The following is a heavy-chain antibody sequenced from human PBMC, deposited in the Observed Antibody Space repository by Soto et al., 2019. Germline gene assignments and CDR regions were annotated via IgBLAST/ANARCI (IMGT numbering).Heavy chain of an antibody. CDR3: ASRERVDAFDV. J-gene: IGHJ3*01. CDR2: IVPIFGSI. Sequence: QVQLVQSGAEVKKPGSSVKVSCKASGGTFSNYGITWVRQAPGQGLEWMGGIVPIFGSINLAQKFRGRLTIKPDKSTSTVYMELNSLTSEDTAVYYCASRERVDAFDVWGQGKMVTVSS. D-gene: IGHD1-26*01. CDR1: GGTFSNYG. V-gene: IGHV1-69*06.